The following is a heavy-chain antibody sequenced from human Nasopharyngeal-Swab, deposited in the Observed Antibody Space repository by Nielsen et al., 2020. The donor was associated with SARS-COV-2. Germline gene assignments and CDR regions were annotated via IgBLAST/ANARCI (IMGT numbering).Heavy chain of an antibody. CDR3: TRGVDY. V-gene: IGHV1-2*06. J-gene: IGHJ4*02. D-gene: IGHD1-26*01. Sequence: WVRQAPGQGLEWMGRITLSSGATTYAQNFQGRVTMTRDTSITTAYMELSGLRSDDTAIYYCTRGVDYWGQGTLVTVSS. CDR2: ITLSSGAT.